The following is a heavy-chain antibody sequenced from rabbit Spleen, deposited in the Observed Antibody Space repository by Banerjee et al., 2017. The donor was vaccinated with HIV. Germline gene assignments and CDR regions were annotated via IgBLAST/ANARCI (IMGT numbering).Heavy chain of an antibody. J-gene: IGHJ4*01. V-gene: IGHV1S45*01. CDR2: INAITGKA. CDR3: ARDLVAVIGWNFNL. CDR1: GFSFSNKAV. D-gene: IGHD1-1*01. Sequence: QEQLVESGGGLVKPEGSLKLSCTASGFSFSNKAVMCWVRQAPGKGLEWIACINAITGKAVYASWAKGRFIMFRTSSTTVTLQMTSLTAADTATYFCARDLVAVIGWNFNLWGPGTLAPS.